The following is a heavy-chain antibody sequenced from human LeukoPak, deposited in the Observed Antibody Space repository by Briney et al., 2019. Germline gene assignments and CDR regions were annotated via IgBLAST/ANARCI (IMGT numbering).Heavy chain of an antibody. CDR1: GLTFSSAV. D-gene: IGHD2-21*01. CDR3: AKVDIVGSRKPGMDV. J-gene: IGHJ6*02. V-gene: IGHV3-23*01. CDR2: VSGNGDMT. Sequence: GSLSLSCAASGLTFSSAVMAWVRQCPGKGLEWVASVSGNGDMTYYTDSVKGRFAISRDNSRNTLFLQLSGLTFDDTARYYCAKVDIVGSRKPGMDVWGQGTTVTVSS.